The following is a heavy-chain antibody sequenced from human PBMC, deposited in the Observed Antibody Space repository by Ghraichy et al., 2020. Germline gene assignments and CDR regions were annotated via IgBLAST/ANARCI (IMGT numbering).Heavy chain of an antibody. CDR2: INPNSGGT. Sequence: ASVKVSCKASGYTFTGYYMHWVRQAPGQGLEWMGWINPNSGGTNYAQKFQGWVTMTRDTSISTAYMELSRLRSDDTAVYYCAREPIHSYYDFWSGSYGEYYYYYYGMDVWGQGTTVTVSS. CDR3: AREPIHSYYDFWSGSYGEYYYYYYGMDV. CDR1: GYTFTGYY. J-gene: IGHJ6*02. V-gene: IGHV1-2*04. D-gene: IGHD3-3*01.